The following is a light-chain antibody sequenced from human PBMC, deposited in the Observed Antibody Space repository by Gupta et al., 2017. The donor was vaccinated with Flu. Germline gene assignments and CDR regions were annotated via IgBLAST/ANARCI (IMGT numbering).Light chain of an antibody. CDR2: WAS. V-gene: IGKV4-1*01. CDR1: QSRWASYNYKYD. Sequence: GEGATINCKASQSRWASYNYKYDLAWYQQKAGQPPKLLICWASTRESGVPDRFSGSGSETDFTLTISSLQADDVAVYYCQQYYSLPVAFGQGTKVDIK. CDR3: QQYYSLPVA. J-gene: IGKJ2*01.